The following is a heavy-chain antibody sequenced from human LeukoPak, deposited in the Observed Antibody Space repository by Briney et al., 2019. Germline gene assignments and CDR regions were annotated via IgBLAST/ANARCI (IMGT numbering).Heavy chain of an antibody. J-gene: IGHJ4*02. CDR2: INHSGST. V-gene: IGHV4-34*01. CDR3: AREAVAGYYFDY. D-gene: IGHD6-19*01. Sequence: PSETLSLTCAVYGGSFSGYYWSWIRQPPVMGLEWIGEINHSGSTNYNPSLKSRVTISVDTSKNQFSLKLSSVTAADTAVYYCAREAVAGYYFDYWGQGTLVTVSS. CDR1: GGSFSGYY.